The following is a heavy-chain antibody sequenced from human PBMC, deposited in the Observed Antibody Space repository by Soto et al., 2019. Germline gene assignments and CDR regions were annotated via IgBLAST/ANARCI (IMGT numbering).Heavy chain of an antibody. CDR2: IYPADSET. V-gene: IGHV5-51*01. Sequence: GESLKISCKGAGYSFSNYWIGWVRQKPGKGPEWMGIIYPADSETKYSPSLQGHVTFSVDKSITTAYLQWSRLKASDTAVYYCARHFSSSWYYFDNWGRGTLVTVSS. CDR1: GYSFSNYW. CDR3: ARHFSSSWYYFDN. D-gene: IGHD3-22*01. J-gene: IGHJ4*02.